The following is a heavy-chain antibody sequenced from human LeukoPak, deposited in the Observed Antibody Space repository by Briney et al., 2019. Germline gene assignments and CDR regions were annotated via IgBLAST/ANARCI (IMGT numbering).Heavy chain of an antibody. CDR3: ARDVRSGYYEGAFDI. CDR2: ISAYNGNT. Sequence: ASVKVSCKASGYTFTSYGISWVRQAPGQGLEWMGWISAYNGNTNYAQKLQGRVTITADKSTSTAYMELSSLRSEDTAVYYCARDVRSGYYEGAFDIWGQGTMVTVSS. CDR1: GYTFTSYG. D-gene: IGHD3-22*01. J-gene: IGHJ3*02. V-gene: IGHV1-18*01.